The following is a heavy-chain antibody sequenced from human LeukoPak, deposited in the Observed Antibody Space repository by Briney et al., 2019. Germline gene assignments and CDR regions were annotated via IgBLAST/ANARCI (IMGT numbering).Heavy chain of an antibody. CDR1: GYTFTGYY. D-gene: IGHD2-15*01. J-gene: IGHJ4*02. CDR2: ISAYNGNT. Sequence: ASVKVSCKASGYTFTGYYMHWVRQAPGQGLEWMGWISAYNGNTNYAQKLQGRVTMTTDTSTSTAYMELRSLRSDDTAVYYCARGRGYCSGGSCEKYYFDYWGQGTLVTVSS. V-gene: IGHV1-18*04. CDR3: ARGRGYCSGGSCEKYYFDY.